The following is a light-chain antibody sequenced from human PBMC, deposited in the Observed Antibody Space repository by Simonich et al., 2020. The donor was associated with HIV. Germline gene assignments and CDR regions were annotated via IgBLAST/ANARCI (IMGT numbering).Light chain of an antibody. Sequence: QSVLTHPPSASGTPGQRVTISCSGSSSNIRSNTVNWYQHLPGTAPQLLIYTNNQRPSGGPDRFVGSKSGTSASLAISGLQSEDEADYYCAAWDDSLNGWVFGGGTKLTVL. CDR3: AAWDDSLNGWV. V-gene: IGLV1-44*01. J-gene: IGLJ3*02. CDR2: TNN. CDR1: SSNIRSNT.